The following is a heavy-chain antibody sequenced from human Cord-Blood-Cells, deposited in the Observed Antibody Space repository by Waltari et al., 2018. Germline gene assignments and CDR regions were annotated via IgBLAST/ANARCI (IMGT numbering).Heavy chain of an antibody. J-gene: IGHJ4*02. CDR3: ARGDYDFWSGHIPYFDY. Sequence: QVQLVQSGAEVKKPGASAKVSCKAPGYTFTSDDLNWVRQAPGQGPEWMGWMNPNSGNTGYAQKFQGRVTITRTTSISTAYMELSSLRSEDTAVYYCARGDYDFWSGHIPYFDYWGQGTLVTVSS. V-gene: IGHV1-8*03. D-gene: IGHD3-3*01. CDR2: MNPNSGNT. CDR1: GYTFTSDD.